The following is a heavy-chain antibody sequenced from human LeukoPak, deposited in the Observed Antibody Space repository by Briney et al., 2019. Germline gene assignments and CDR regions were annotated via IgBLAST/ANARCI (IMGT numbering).Heavy chain of an antibody. CDR3: ARDGYGSGSHDY. D-gene: IGHD3-10*01. CDR1: GFTFSSYS. Sequence: GGSLRLSCAASGFTFSSYSMNWVHQAPGKGLEWVSSISSSSSYIYYADSVKGRFTISRDNAKNSLYLQMNSLRAEDTAVYHCARDGYGSGSHDYWGQGTLVTVSS. V-gene: IGHV3-21*01. J-gene: IGHJ4*02. CDR2: ISSSSSYI.